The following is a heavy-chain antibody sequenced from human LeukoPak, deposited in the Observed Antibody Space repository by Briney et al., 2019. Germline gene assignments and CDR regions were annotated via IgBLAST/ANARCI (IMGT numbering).Heavy chain of an antibody. D-gene: IGHD5-18*01. J-gene: IGHJ6*03. CDR3: ARATAYYYYYYMDV. CDR1: GGSFSGYY. Sequence: PSETLSLTCAVYGGSFSGYYWSWIRQPPGKGLEWIGEINHSGSNNYNPSLKSRVTISVDTSKNQFSLKLSSVTAADTAVYYCARATAYYYYYYMDVWGKGTTVTVSS. CDR2: INHSGSN. V-gene: IGHV4-34*01.